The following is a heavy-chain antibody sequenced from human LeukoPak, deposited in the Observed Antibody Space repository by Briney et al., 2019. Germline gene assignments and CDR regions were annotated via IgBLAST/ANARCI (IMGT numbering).Heavy chain of an antibody. J-gene: IGHJ4*02. CDR3: ARDSLSVRGVIGYYFDY. CDR1: GFTFSSYA. D-gene: IGHD3-10*01. CDR2: ISYDGSNK. V-gene: IGHV3-30-3*01. Sequence: SGGSLRLSCAASGFTFSSYAMHWVRQAPGKGLEWVAVISYDGSNKYYADSVKGRFTISRDNSKNTLYLQMNSLRAEDTAVYYCARDSLSVRGVIGYYFDYWGQGTLVTVSS.